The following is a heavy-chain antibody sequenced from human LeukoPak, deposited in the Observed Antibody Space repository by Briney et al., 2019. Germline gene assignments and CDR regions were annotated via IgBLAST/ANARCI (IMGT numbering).Heavy chain of an antibody. CDR1: GDTLITYY. J-gene: IGHJ6*02. V-gene: IGHV1-46*01. Sequence: ASVKVSCKAPGDTLITYYMHWVRQAPGQGLEWMGIINPSDGTTGYAQKFQGRITMTRDTATSALYMELSSLRSDDTALYFCARDRLIGVAGKAYYYNGMDVWGQGTTVTVSS. CDR3: ARDRLIGVAGKAYYYNGMDV. D-gene: IGHD6-19*01. CDR2: INPSDGTT.